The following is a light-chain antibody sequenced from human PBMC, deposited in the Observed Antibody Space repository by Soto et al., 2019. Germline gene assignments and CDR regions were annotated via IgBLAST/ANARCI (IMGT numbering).Light chain of an antibody. CDR1: SSDVGGYNY. Sequence: QSVLTQPASVSGSPGQSITISCTGTSSDVGGYNYVSWYHQHPAKAPKLLIYEVTNRPSGVSNRFSASKSGNTASLTISGLQAEDEADYYCSSYTSSSTLVFGTGTKLTVL. V-gene: IGLV2-14*01. J-gene: IGLJ1*01. CDR3: SSYTSSSTLV. CDR2: EVT.